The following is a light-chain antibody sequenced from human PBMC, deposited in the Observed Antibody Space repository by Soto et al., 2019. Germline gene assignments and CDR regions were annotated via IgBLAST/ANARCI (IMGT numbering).Light chain of an antibody. CDR2: DAS. V-gene: IGKV1-5*01. J-gene: IGKJ2*02. CDR1: QSVTDW. CDR3: QQYYRSCT. Sequence: DIQLTQSPSTLSASVGDRATITCRASQSVTDWLAWYQQKPGKAPKLLIYDASSLQSGVPSRFSGSGSGTEFSLTISRLQPDDFATYYCQQYYRSCTFGQGTKVEIK.